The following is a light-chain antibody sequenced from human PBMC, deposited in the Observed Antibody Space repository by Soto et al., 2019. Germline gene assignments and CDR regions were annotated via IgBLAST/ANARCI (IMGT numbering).Light chain of an antibody. V-gene: IGLV2-11*01. CDR2: DVS. Sequence: QSALTQPASVSGSPGQSITVACTGTSSDVGGYNSVSWYQQHPGKPPKLMIYDVSKRPSGVPDRFSGSKSGNTASLTISGLQAEDEADYYCCSYAGSYTFVFGTGTKVTVL. CDR1: SSDVGGYNS. J-gene: IGLJ1*01. CDR3: CSYAGSYTFV.